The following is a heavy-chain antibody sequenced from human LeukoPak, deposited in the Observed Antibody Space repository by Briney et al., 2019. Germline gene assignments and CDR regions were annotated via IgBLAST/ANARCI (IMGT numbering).Heavy chain of an antibody. J-gene: IGHJ4*02. CDR3: AKKGSSWSFDY. Sequence: GGSLRLSCAASEFTFSAYIMNWVRQAPGKGLEWVSSISSSSSYIYYADSVKGRFTISRDNSKNTLYLQMNSLRAEDTAVYYCAKKGSSWSFDYWGQGTLVTVSS. V-gene: IGHV3-21*01. D-gene: IGHD6-13*01. CDR1: EFTFSAYI. CDR2: ISSSSSYI.